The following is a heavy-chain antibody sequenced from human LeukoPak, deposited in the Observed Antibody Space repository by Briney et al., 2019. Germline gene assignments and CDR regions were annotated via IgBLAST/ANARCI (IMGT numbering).Heavy chain of an antibody. CDR2: INPNSGGT. J-gene: IGHJ4*02. CDR1: GYTFTGYY. CDR3: ARDLYSGYDPYDY. D-gene: IGHD5-12*01. V-gene: IGHV1-2*02. Sequence: ASVKVSCKASGYTFTGYYMHWVRQAPGQGLEWMGWINPNSGGTNYAQKFQGRATMTRDTSISTAYMELSRLRSDDTAVYYCARDLYSGYDPYDYWGQGTLVTVSS.